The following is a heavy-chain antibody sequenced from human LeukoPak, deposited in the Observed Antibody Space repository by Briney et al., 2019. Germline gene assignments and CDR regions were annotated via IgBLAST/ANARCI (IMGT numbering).Heavy chain of an antibody. V-gene: IGHV1-69*13. J-gene: IGHJ6*03. Sequence: SVKVSCKASGGTFSSYAISWVRQAPGQGLEWMGGIIPIFGTANYAQKFQGRVTITADESTSTAYMELSSLRSEDTAVYYCARGYCSGGSCYYYSYYMDVWGKGTTVTVSS. D-gene: IGHD2-15*01. CDR3: ARGYCSGGSCYYYSYYMDV. CDR1: GGTFSSYA. CDR2: IIPIFGTA.